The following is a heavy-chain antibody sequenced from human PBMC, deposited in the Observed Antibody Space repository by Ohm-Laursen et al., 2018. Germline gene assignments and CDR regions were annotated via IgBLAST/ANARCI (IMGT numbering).Heavy chain of an antibody. CDR1: GFTFSSYW. D-gene: IGHD2-2*01. V-gene: IGHV3-48*01. CDR3: ARDDDRSIVVVPGAIDF. J-gene: IGHJ4*02. Sequence: SLRLSCAASGFTFSSYWMSWVRQAPGKELEWVSYISSSSSSTIYYADSVKGRFTISKDNAKNSLYLQMNSLRAEDTAVYYCARDDDRSIVVVPGAIDFWGQGTLVTVSS. CDR2: ISSSSSSTI.